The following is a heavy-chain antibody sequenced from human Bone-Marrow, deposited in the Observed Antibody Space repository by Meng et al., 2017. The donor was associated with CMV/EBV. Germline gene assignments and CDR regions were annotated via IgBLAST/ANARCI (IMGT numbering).Heavy chain of an antibody. CDR3: ARGNFPEGWFGP. Sequence: LRLSCAVYGGSFSGYYWSWIRQPPGKGLEWIGEINHSGSTNYNPSLKSRVTISVDTSKNQFSLKLSSVTAADTAVYYCARGNFPEGWFGPGGQGTLVTVAS. J-gene: IGHJ5*02. CDR1: GGSFSGYY. CDR2: INHSGST. V-gene: IGHV4-34*01. D-gene: IGHD3-3*01.